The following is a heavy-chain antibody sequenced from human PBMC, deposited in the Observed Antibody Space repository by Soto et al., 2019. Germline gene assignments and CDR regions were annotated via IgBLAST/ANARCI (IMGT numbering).Heavy chain of an antibody. CDR3: ARYGYSYSMRFFDK. CDR1: GHSISSGFYY. CDR2: MYHSGST. D-gene: IGHD5-18*01. J-gene: IGHJ4*02. Sequence: SDTLSLTCAVSGHSISSGFYYWVWIRQPPGKGLEWIGSMYHSGSTYYNPSLKSRVTMSVDTSKNQLSLKLTSLTAADTAVYYCARYGYSYSMRFFDKWGQGTRVTVSS. V-gene: IGHV4-38-2*01.